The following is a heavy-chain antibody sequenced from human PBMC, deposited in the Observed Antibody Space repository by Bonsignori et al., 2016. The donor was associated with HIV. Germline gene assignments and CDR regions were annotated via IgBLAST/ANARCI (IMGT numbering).Heavy chain of an antibody. CDR2: IIPVLGIT. J-gene: IGHJ6*03. V-gene: IGHV1-69*10. Sequence: VRQAPGQGLEWMGGIIPVLGITNYAQKFQGRVTITADESTSTAYMELSSLRSEDTAVYYCAREEYYYYYYMDVWGKGTTVTVSS. CDR3: AREEYYYYYYMDV.